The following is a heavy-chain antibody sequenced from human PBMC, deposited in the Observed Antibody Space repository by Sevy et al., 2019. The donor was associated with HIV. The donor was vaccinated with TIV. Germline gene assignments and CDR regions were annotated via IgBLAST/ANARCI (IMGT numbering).Heavy chain of an antibody. CDR3: TRLGGLTDYGMDV. D-gene: IGHD1-26*01. V-gene: IGHV4-61*01. CDR2: IYYNVRI. J-gene: IGHJ6*02. Sequence: LLQASETLSLTCTVSGGSVTSDTYYWTWIRQPPGKGLEFIGYIYYNVRINYNPSLKSRVTISVDTSKNQFSLKLTSVTAADTAVYYCTRLGGLTDYGMDVWGQGTTVTVSS. CDR1: GGSVTSDTYY.